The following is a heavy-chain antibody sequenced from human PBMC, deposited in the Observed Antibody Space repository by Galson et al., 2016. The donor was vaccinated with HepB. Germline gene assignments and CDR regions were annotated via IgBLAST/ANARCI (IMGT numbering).Heavy chain of an antibody. CDR1: GFTFNSFG. CDR3: ASEAPIAAPGANDC. V-gene: IGHV3-33*01. Sequence: SLRLSCAASGFTFNSFGTHWVRQAPGKGLEWVAVIWYDGSNKYYGDSVKGRFTISRDNSKNTLYLQMNSLRAEDTAIYYCASEAPIAAPGANDCWGQGTQVTVSS. CDR2: IWYDGSNK. D-gene: IGHD6-13*01. J-gene: IGHJ4*02.